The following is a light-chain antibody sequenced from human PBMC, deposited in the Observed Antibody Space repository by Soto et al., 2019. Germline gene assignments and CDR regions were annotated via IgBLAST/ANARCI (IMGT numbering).Light chain of an antibody. Sequence: EIVMTQSPATLSVSPGERATLSCRASQSVSSNLAWYQQKPGQAPRLLIYGASTRATGIPARFSGSGSGTKFTLTISSLQSEDFAVYYCQQYQGTFGQGTKVDIK. CDR3: QQYQGT. V-gene: IGKV3-15*01. CDR2: GAS. CDR1: QSVSSN. J-gene: IGKJ1*01.